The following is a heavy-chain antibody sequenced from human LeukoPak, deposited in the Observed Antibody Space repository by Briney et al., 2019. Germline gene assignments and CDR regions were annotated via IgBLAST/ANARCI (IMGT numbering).Heavy chain of an antibody. CDR3: GTFSGDVDY. V-gene: IGHV3-48*03. CDR1: AFTFSSYE. Sequence: GRSLRLSCAASAFTFSSYEMNWVRPAAGNGREWISYISTCGGYIYYADSVKGRFTISRDKRKNSLYLQMNSLRDEDTAVYYCGTFSGDVDYWGQGTLVTVSS. J-gene: IGHJ4*02. D-gene: IGHD5-12*01. CDR2: ISTCGGYI.